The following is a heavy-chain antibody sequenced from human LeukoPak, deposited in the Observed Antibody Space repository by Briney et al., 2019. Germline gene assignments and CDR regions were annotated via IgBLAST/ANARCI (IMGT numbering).Heavy chain of an antibody. D-gene: IGHD3-3*01. CDR3: ATYYDFWSGYYSSRSFDY. J-gene: IGHJ4*02. CDR1: GYTLTELS. Sequence: AASVKVSCKVSGYTLTELSMHWVRQAPGKGLEWMGGFGPEDGETIYAQKFQGRVTMTEDTSTDTAYMELSSLRSEDTAVYYCATYYDFWSGYYSSRSFDYWGQGTLVTVSS. V-gene: IGHV1-24*01. CDR2: FGPEDGET.